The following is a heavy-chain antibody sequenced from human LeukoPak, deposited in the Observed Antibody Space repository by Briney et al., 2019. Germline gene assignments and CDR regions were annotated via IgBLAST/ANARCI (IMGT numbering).Heavy chain of an antibody. CDR3: ARALEMATGWWKYFDY. CDR1: GYTFTSYG. Sequence: ASVRVSCKASGYTFTSYGISWVRQAPGQGLEWMGWISAYNGNTNYAQKLQGRVTMTTDTSTSTAYMELSRLRSDDTAVYYCARALEMATGWWKYFDYWGQGTLVTVSS. CDR2: ISAYNGNT. D-gene: IGHD5-24*01. J-gene: IGHJ4*02. V-gene: IGHV1-18*01.